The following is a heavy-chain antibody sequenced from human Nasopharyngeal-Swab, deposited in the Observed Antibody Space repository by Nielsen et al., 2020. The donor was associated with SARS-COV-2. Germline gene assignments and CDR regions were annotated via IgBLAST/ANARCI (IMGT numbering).Heavy chain of an antibody. CDR1: GFTFTSSA. J-gene: IGHJ5*02. CDR2: IVVGSGNT. CDR3: ARTMSRGVRGPKGWFDP. D-gene: IGHD3-10*01. Sequence: SVKVSCKASGFTFTSSAVQWVRQARGQRLEWIGWIVVGSGNTNYAQKFQERVTITRDMSTSTAYMELSSLRSEDTAVYYCARTMSRGVRGPKGWFDPWGQGTLVTVSS. V-gene: IGHV1-58*01.